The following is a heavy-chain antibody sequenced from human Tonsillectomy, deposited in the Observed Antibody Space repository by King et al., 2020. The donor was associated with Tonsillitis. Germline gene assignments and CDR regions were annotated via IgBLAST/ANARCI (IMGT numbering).Heavy chain of an antibody. J-gene: IGHJ4*02. CDR2: IIPLFGAL. CDR3: ARGSAIAGKAGLY. D-gene: IGHD1-1*01. V-gene: IGHV1-69*12. Sequence: QLVQSGAEVKKPGSSVKVSCKVSGGTLNSYAINWVRQAPGQGLEWMGGIIPLFGALNSAQKFQGRVTITADESTNTAYMELNSLASDDTAVYYCARGSAIAGKAGLYWGQGTLVTVAS. CDR1: GGTLNSYA.